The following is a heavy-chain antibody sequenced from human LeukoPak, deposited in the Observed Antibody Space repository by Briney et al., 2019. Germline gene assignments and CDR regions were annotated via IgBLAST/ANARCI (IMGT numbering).Heavy chain of an antibody. CDR3: ARTPDDVVPDIMPTWYFDL. D-gene: IGHD2-2*01. Sequence: SDTLSLTCAVSGYSISSSYWWGWIRQPPGKALEWIGCIYYRGSTYYNPSLKSRVTMSVDTSKNQFSLRLSSVTAVDTAVYYCARTPDDVVPDIMPTWYFDLWGRGTLVSVSS. V-gene: IGHV4-28*01. CDR2: IYYRGST. CDR1: GYSISSSYW. J-gene: IGHJ2*01.